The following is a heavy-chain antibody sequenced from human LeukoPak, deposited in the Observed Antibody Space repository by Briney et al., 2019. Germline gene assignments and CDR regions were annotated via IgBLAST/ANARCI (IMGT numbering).Heavy chain of an antibody. CDR2: IRYDGSNK. CDR1: GFTFSSYG. CDR3: ARGADYGGNAHWFDP. J-gene: IGHJ5*02. D-gene: IGHD4-23*01. V-gene: IGHV3-30*02. Sequence: GGSLRLSCAASGFTFSSYGMHWVRQAPGKGLEWVAFIRYDGSNKYYADSVKGRFTISRDNSKNTLYLQMNSLRSEDMAVYYCARGADYGGNAHWFDPWGQGTLVTVSS.